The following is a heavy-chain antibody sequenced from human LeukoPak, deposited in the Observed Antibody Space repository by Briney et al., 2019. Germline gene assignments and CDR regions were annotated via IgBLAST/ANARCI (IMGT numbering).Heavy chain of an antibody. CDR3: ARHEGIAVAGTADY. J-gene: IGHJ4*02. CDR2: IDPSDPYT. D-gene: IGHD6-19*01. V-gene: IGHV5-10-1*01. CDR1: GYSFTSYW. Sequence: GESLRISCKGSGYSFTSYWISWVRQMPGHVLERMGRIDPSDPYTNYSPSFQGHVTISADKSISTAYLQWSSLKASDTAMYYYARHEGIAVAGTADYWGQGTLVTVSS.